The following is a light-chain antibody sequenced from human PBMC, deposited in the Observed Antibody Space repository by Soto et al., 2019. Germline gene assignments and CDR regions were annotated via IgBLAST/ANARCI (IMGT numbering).Light chain of an antibody. J-gene: IGLJ2*01. CDR3: QSYDSSLSVV. CDR2: GNS. CDR1: SSNIGAGYD. V-gene: IGLV1-40*01. Sequence: QSVLTQPPSVSGAPGQRVTISCTGSSSNIGAGYDVHWYQQLPGTAPKLLIYGNSNRPSGVPDRFSASKSGTSVSLAITGLHADDEADYYCQSYDSSLSVVFGGGTKLTVL.